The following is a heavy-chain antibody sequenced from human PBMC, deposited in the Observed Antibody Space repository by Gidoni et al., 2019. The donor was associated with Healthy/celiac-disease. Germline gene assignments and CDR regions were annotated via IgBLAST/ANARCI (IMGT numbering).Heavy chain of an antibody. V-gene: IGHV3-15*01. Sequence: EVQLVESGGGLVKPGGSLRLSCAASGFTFSTAWMSWVRQAPGKGLEWVGRIKSKTDGGTTDYAAPVKGRFTISRDDSKNTLYLQMNSLKTEDTAVYYCTTDQDTVVAHQGVDYYYYGMDVWGQGTTVTVSS. CDR1: GFTFSTAW. J-gene: IGHJ6*02. CDR3: TTDQDTVVAHQGVDYYYYGMDV. D-gene: IGHD2-2*01. CDR2: IKSKTDGGTT.